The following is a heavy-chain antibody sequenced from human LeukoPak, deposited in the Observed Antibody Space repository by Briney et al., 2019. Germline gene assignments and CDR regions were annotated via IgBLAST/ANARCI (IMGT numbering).Heavy chain of an antibody. V-gene: IGHV3-21*01. J-gene: IGHJ4*02. CDR2: ISSSSDYI. CDR1: GFTFITYS. D-gene: IGHD5-12*01. Sequence: GGSLRLSCAASGFTFITYSMNWVRQAPGKGLEWVSSISSSSDYIYYADSVKGRFTISRDNSKNTLYLQMNSLRAEDTAVYYCARGPSGYHNTGGQGTLVTVSS. CDR3: ARGPSGYHNT.